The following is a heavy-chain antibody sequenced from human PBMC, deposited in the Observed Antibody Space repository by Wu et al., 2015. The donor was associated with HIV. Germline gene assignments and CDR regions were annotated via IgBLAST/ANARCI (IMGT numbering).Heavy chain of an antibody. D-gene: IGHD3-22*01. J-gene: IGHJ3*02. Sequence: QVQLVQSGAEVKKPGASVKVSCKASGYTFTGYYMHWVRQAPGQGLEWMGWINPNSGGTNYAQKFQGRVTMTRDTSISTAYMELSRLRSDDTAVYYCARVLRHLRTYYYDSSAPSGNAFDIWGQGTMVTVSS. CDR1: GYTFTGYY. CDR3: ARVLRHLRTYYYDSSAPSGNAFDI. CDR2: INPNSGGT. V-gene: IGHV1-2*02.